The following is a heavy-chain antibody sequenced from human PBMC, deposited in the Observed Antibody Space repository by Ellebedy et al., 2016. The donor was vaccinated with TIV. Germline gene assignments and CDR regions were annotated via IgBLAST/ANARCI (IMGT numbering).Heavy chain of an antibody. D-gene: IGHD2-21*01. J-gene: IGHJ4*02. CDR1: GFTFSTDA. CDR3: TRQTDSIHDY. Sequence: PGGSLRLSCAASGFTFSTDAMSWVRQAPGKGLEWVSGISDSGSNTYYADSVKGRFTISRDDSKNTAYLQMNSLKTEDTALYYCTRQTDSIHDYWGQGVLVTVSS. CDR2: ISDSGSNT. V-gene: IGHV3-23*01.